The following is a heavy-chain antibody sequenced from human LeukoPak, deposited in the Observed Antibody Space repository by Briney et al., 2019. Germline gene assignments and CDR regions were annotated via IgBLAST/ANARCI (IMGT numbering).Heavy chain of an antibody. V-gene: IGHV3-64D*06. D-gene: IGHD3-10*01. CDR2: ISSNGGST. CDR1: GFTFSRYA. J-gene: IGHJ4*02. Sequence: GGSLRLSCSASGFTFSRYAMHWVRQAPGKGLEYVSAISSNGGSTYYADSMKGRFTISRDNSRNTLHLQMSSLRVEDTAVYYCVKDSSSGSYFDYWGQGTLVTVSS. CDR3: VKDSSSGSYFDY.